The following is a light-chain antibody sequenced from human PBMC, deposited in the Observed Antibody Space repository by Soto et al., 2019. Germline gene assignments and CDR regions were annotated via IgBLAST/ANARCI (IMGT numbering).Light chain of an antibody. Sequence: DIQMTQSPSTLSASVGDRVTITCRASQSISSWWAWYQQKPGQAPKLLIYDASSLESGVPSRFSGSGSGTEFTLTISSLQPDDFATYYCQQYNSYSLTFGGGTQVEIK. CDR1: QSISSW. CDR3: QQYNSYSLT. CDR2: DAS. V-gene: IGKV1-5*01. J-gene: IGKJ4*01.